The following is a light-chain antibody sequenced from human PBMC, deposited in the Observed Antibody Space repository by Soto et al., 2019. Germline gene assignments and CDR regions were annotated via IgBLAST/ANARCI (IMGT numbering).Light chain of an antibody. CDR2: DNN. CDR1: DSNIRYNY. Sequence: SVLTQPPSVSAAPGQKVTISCSGGDSNIRYNYVSWYQQFPGTAPHLLIHDNNKRPSGIPDRFSASTSGTSATLGITGVQTGDEAAYYCATWDVSLYIVLFGGGTKLTVL. CDR3: ATWDVSLYIVL. V-gene: IGLV1-51*01. J-gene: IGLJ2*01.